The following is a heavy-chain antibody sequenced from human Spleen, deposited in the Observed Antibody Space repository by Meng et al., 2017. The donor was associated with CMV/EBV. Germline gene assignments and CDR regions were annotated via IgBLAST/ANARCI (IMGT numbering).Heavy chain of an antibody. CDR2: INPSGGST. CDR1: GYTLTSYY. CDR3: ARAPTSMVAGTIDF. J-gene: IGHJ4*02. Sequence: KASGYTLTSYYIHWARQAPGQGLEWMGLINPSGGSTSYAQKFQGRVTMTGDTSTSTVYMELRSLRSEDTAVYYCARAPTSMVAGTIDFWAQGTLVTVSS. D-gene: IGHD6-19*01. V-gene: IGHV1-46*01.